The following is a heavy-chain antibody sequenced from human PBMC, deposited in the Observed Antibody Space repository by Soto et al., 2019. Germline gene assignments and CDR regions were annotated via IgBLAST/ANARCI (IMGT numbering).Heavy chain of an antibody. CDR2: ISGSGVST. J-gene: IGHJ4*02. CDR1: GFTFSSYA. V-gene: IGHV3-23*01. CDR3: AKDLGYSSGWEPFDY. Sequence: EVQLLESGGGLVQPGGSLRLSCAASGFTFSSYAMSCVRQAPGKGQEWVSAISGSGVSTYYADSVKGRFTISRDNSKNTLYLQMNSLRAEDTAVYYCAKDLGYSSGWEPFDYWGQGTLVTVSS. D-gene: IGHD6-19*01.